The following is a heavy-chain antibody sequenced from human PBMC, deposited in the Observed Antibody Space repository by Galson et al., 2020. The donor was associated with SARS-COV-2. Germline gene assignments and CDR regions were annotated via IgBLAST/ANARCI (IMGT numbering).Heavy chain of an antibody. CDR1: GFTFSTYS. J-gene: IGHJ4*02. D-gene: IGHD4-17*01. V-gene: IGHV3-48*02. CDR2: ISSSSGTI. Sequence: GESLKISCAASGFTFSTYSMNWVRQTPGKGLEWVSYISSSSGTIYYADSLKGRFTISRDNAANSLYLHMNNLRDEDTAVYYCARGTYGDYSCDYWGQGTLVTVSP. CDR3: ARGTYGDYSCDY.